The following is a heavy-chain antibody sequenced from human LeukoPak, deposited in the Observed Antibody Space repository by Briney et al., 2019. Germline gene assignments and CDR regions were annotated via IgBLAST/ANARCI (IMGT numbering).Heavy chain of an antibody. J-gene: IGHJ4*02. CDR2: ISYDGSNK. CDR3: ASSGSLDY. D-gene: IGHD1-26*01. CDR1: GFTFSSYA. Sequence: GGSLRLSCAASGFTFSSYAMHWVRQAPGKGLERVAVISYDGSNKYYADSVKGRFTISRDNSKNTLYLQMNSLRAEDTAVYYCASSGSLDYWGQGTLVTVSS. V-gene: IGHV3-30-3*01.